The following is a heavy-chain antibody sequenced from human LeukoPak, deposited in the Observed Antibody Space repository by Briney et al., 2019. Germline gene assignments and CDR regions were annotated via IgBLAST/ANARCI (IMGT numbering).Heavy chain of an antibody. CDR3: ARDRAGAQSWVALDP. V-gene: IGHV3-66*02. CDR2: IYGDGTT. D-gene: IGHD3-10*01. Sequence: GGSLRLSCAASGFTVSNDYMAWVRQAPGRGLEWVSLIYGDGTTFYTDSVKGRFTISRDNFKNTLYLQMSSLRPEDTALYYCARDRAGAQSWVALDPWGQGTLVTVFS. CDR1: GFTVSNDY. J-gene: IGHJ5*02.